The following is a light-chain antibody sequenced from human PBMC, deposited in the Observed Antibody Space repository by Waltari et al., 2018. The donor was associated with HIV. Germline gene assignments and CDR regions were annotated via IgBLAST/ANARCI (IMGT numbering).Light chain of an antibody. CDR3: AAWDDSLNGFYV. V-gene: IGLV1-44*01. J-gene: IGLJ1*01. CDR2: SND. Sequence: QSVLTQPPSASGTPGQRVTIPCSGSSSNIGSNTVTWYQQLPGTTPKLLVHSNDQRPSGVPYRFSGSKSGTSASLAISGLQSEDEADYYCAAWDDSLNGFYVFGTGTKVTVL. CDR1: SSNIGSNT.